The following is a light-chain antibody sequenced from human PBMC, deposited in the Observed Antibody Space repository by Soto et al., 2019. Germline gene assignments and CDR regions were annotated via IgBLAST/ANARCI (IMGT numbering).Light chain of an antibody. V-gene: IGKV3-11*01. CDR2: DAS. CDR1: QSVGSF. Sequence: EIVLTQPPATLSLSPGERATLSCRASQSVGSFLAWYQQKSGQSPRLLIYDASNRATGIPARFSGSGSGTDFTLTIRSLEPEDFAVYYWQHRSNWLGTFGPGTKVDIK. CDR3: QHRSNWLGT. J-gene: IGKJ3*01.